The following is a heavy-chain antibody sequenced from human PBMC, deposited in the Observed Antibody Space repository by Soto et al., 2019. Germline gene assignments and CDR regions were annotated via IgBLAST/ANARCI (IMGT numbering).Heavy chain of an antibody. CDR3: ARAPRGNYGYPSYFDY. CDR2: IYYSGST. J-gene: IGHJ4*02. D-gene: IGHD3-10*01. CDR1: GGSISSYY. Sequence: AETLSLTCTVSGGSISSYYWSWIRQPPGKGLEWIGYIYYSGSTNYNPSLKSRVTISVDTSKNQFSLKLSSVTAADTAVYYCARAPRGNYGYPSYFDYWGQGTLVTVSS. V-gene: IGHV4-59*01.